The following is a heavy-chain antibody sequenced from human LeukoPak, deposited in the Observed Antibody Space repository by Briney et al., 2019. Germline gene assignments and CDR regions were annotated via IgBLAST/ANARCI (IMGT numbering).Heavy chain of an antibody. J-gene: IGHJ4*02. V-gene: IGHV4-61*02. CDR3: ARGDWNPYYFDY. D-gene: IGHD1-1*01. CDR2: IYTSGST. Sequence: SETLSLTCTVSGGSISSGGYYWSWIRQPAGKGLEWIGRIYTSGSTNYHPSLKSRVTISVDTSKNQFSLKLSSVTAADTAVYYCARGDWNPYYFDYWGQGTLVTVSS. CDR1: GGSISSGGYY.